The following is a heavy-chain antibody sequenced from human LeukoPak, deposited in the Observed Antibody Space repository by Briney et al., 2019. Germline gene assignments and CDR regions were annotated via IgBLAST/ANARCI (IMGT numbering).Heavy chain of an antibody. CDR2: INYSGST. CDR1: GGSISSSSYY. J-gene: IGHJ6*02. D-gene: IGHD2-21*02. CDR3: AREEVVVTAILYYYGMDV. Sequence: PSETLSLTCTFSGGSISSSSYYWGWIRQPPGKGLEWIGSINYSGSTYYNPSLKSRVTISVDTSKNQFSLKLSSVTAADTAVYYCAREEVVVTAILYYYGMDVWGQGTTVTVSS. V-gene: IGHV4-39*07.